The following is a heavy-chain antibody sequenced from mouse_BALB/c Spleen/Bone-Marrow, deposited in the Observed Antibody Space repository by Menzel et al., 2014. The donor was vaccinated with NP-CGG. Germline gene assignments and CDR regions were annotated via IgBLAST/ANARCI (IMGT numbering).Heavy chain of an antibody. J-gene: IGHJ1*01. V-gene: IGHV1-69*01. D-gene: IGHD1-2*01. CDR2: IDTSDSYT. Sequence: QVQLQQSGAELVMPGASAKMSCKASGYTFTDYWMHWVKQRPGQGLEWIGAIDTSDSYTSYNQKFKGKATLTVDESSSTAYMQLSSLTSEDSAVYYCARSAGYWYFDVWGAGTTVTVSS. CDR3: ARSAGYWYFDV. CDR1: GYTFTDYW.